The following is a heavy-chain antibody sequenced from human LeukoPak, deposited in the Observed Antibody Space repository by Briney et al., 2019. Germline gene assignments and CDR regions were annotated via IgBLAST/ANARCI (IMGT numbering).Heavy chain of an antibody. Sequence: GRSLRLSCAASGFTFDNFAMHWVRQAPGKGLEWVSGITWNSRVKTYTPSVKGRFTISRDNAKNSLDLQMNSLRAEDTAVYYCAREVNSIAAQDYWGQGTLVTVSS. D-gene: IGHD6-6*01. CDR1: GFTFDNFA. V-gene: IGHV3-9*01. J-gene: IGHJ4*02. CDR3: AREVNSIAAQDY. CDR2: ITWNSRVK.